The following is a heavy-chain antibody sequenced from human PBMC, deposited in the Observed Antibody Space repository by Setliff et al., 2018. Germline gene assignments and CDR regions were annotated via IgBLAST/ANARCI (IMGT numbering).Heavy chain of an antibody. D-gene: IGHD3-22*01. CDR2: IRDTGTTV. V-gene: IGHV3-48*04. CDR3: ARSINGYQQRYDI. J-gene: IGHJ4*02. Sequence: GGSLRLSCAASGFTFNTYLMNWVRQAPGKGLEWVSHIRDTGTTVHYADSVKGRFTISRDTANNSMSLQMNSLRAEDTAVYYCARSINGYQQRYDIWGQGALVTVSS. CDR1: GFTFNTYL.